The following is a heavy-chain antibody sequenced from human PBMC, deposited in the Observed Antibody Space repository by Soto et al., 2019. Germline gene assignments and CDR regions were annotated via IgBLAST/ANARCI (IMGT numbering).Heavy chain of an antibody. CDR2: IYSSGIT. CDR1: GDSISGYY. CDR3: ARIYDSSGYYEFDY. Sequence: SLTCTVSGDSISGYYWTWIRQPAGKGLEWIGRIYSSGITNFNPSLKGRVTMSVDTPKNQFSLKVNSVTAADTAVYYCARIYDSSGYYEFDYWGQGTLVTVSS. D-gene: IGHD3-22*01. J-gene: IGHJ4*02. V-gene: IGHV4-4*07.